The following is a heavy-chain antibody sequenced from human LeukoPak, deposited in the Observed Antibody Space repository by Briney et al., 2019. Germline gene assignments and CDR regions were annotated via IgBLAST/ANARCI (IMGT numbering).Heavy chain of an antibody. J-gene: IGHJ6*03. CDR3: ARVSFFRWAATRPSYYYYYMDV. V-gene: IGHV4-59*12. CDR2: IYYSGST. D-gene: IGHD2-15*01. Sequence: SETLSLTCTVSGGSISSYYWSWIRQPPGKGLEWIGYIYYSGSTNYNPSLKSRVTISVDTSKNQFSLKLSSVTAADTAVYYCARVSFFRWAATRPSYYYYYMDVWGQGTMVTISS. CDR1: GGSISSYY.